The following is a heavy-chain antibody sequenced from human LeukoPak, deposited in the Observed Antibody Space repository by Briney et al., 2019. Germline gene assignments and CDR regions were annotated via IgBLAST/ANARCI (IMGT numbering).Heavy chain of an antibody. Sequence: GGSLRLSCAASGFTVSSNYMTWVRQAPGKGLEWVANIKEDGSEKYYVDSVKGRFTISRDNAKNSLYLQMNSLRAEDTAVYYCASGLRPWIWGQGTLVTVSS. CDR1: GFTVSSNY. CDR3: ASGLRPWI. CDR2: IKEDGSEK. D-gene: IGHD2-15*01. J-gene: IGHJ4*02. V-gene: IGHV3-7*05.